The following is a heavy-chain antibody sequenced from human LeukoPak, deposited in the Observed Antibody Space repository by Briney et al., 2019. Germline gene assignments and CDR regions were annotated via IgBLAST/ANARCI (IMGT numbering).Heavy chain of an antibody. D-gene: IGHD3-22*01. CDR1: GYTFTSYG. J-gene: IGHJ6*02. V-gene: IGHV1-18*01. CDR2: ISAYNGNT. Sequence: ASVKVSCKASGYTFTSYGISWVRQAPGQGLGWMGWISAYNGNTNYAQKLQGRVTMTTNTSTSTAYMELRSLRSDDTAVYYCARRNYYDSSGYVDVWGQGTTVAVSS. CDR3: ARRNYYDSSGYVDV.